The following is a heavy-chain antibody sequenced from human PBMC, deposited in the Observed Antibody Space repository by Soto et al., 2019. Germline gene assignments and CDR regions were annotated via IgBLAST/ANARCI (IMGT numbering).Heavy chain of an antibody. CDR1: GFIFSGNW. CDR2: IKQDGSEK. D-gene: IGHD4-17*01. CDR3: ARYHFGDFAFDS. Sequence: GSLRLSCAASGFIFSGNWMSWVRQAPGKGLEWVANIKQDGSEKRYVDSVEGRFTISRDNAKNSLYLQMNSLVVEDTVTYYCARYHFGDFAFDSWGQGTPVTVSS. J-gene: IGHJ4*02. V-gene: IGHV3-7*04.